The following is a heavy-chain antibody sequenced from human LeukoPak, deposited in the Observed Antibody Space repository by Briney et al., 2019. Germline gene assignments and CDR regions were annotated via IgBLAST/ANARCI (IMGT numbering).Heavy chain of an antibody. CDR1: GYTFTSCY. CDR3: ARVWSGWGAVYGMDV. D-gene: IGHD6-19*01. J-gene: IGHJ6*02. CDR2: INPSGGST. V-gene: IGHV1-46*01. Sequence: ASVKVSCKASGYTFTSCYMHWVRQAPGQGLEWMGIINPSGGSTSYAQKFQGRVTMTRDTSTSTVYMELSSLRSEDTAVYYCARVWSGWGAVYGMDVWGQGTTVTVSS.